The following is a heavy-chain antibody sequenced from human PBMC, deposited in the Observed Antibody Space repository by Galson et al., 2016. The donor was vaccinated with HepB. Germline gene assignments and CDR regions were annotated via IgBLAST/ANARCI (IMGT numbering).Heavy chain of an antibody. CDR2: IYSGGET. CDR3: ARDGNADSP. J-gene: IGHJ5*02. V-gene: IGHV3-53*01. CDR1: GFTVSDNY. D-gene: IGHD4-17*01. Sequence: SLRLSCAASGFTVSDNYMSWVRQAPGKGLEWVPFIYSGGETLYADSVKGRFTISRDHSKNTLYLQMNSLRVEDTAVYYCARDGNADSPWGQGTLVTVSS.